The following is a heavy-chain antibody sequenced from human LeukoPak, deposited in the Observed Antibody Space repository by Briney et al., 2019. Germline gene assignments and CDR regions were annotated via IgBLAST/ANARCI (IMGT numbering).Heavy chain of an antibody. CDR3: ARVQGLPPEAFDI. D-gene: IGHD1-14*01. CDR1: GGSISSSSYY. Sequence: PSETLSLTCTVSGGSISSSSYYWGWIRQPPGKGLEWIGSIYYSGSTYYNPSLKSRVTISVDTSKNQFSLKLSSVTAADTAVYYCARVQGLPPEAFDIWGQGTMVTVSS. CDR2: IYYSGST. J-gene: IGHJ3*02. V-gene: IGHV4-39*07.